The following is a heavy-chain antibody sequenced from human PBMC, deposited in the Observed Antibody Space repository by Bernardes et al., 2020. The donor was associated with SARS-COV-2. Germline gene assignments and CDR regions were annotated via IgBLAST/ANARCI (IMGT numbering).Heavy chain of an antibody. Sequence: GGSLRLSCVASGFTFNNYGFHWVRQAPGKGLEWVAVISYEGSKKYYLDSLKGRFTISRDNSKNTLYLQMNSLRDDDTAVYYCVKRRAIFELWAGNFDYWGQGTLVTVSS. D-gene: IGHD3-9*01. V-gene: IGHV3-30*18. CDR2: ISYEGSKK. CDR1: GFTFNNYG. J-gene: IGHJ4*02. CDR3: VKRRAIFELWAGNFDY.